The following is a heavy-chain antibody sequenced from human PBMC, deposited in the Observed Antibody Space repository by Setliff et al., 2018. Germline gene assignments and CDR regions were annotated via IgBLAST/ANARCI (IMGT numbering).Heavy chain of an antibody. J-gene: IGHJ4*02. Sequence: ASETLSLTCTVSGGSISSGSYYWSWIRQPAGKGLEWIGRIYYSGSTNYNPSLESRVTISVDTSKNQFSLRLNSATAADTAVYYCARLRGAFDYWGQGTLVTVSS. CDR1: GGSISSGSYY. D-gene: IGHD3-16*01. V-gene: IGHV4-61*10. CDR2: IYYSGST. CDR3: ARLRGAFDY.